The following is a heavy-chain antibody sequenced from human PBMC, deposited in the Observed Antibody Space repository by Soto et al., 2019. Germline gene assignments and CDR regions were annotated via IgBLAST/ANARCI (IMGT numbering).Heavy chain of an antibody. CDR3: ARDWETYCGSTSCYTMSP. J-gene: IGHJ5*02. D-gene: IGHD2-2*02. Sequence: SETLSLTCAVSGDSLSSGYYWGWIRQPPGKGLEWIGSIYHSGTTHYSPSLKSRVTISVDTSNNEFSLKLTSVTAADTAVYYCARDWETYCGSTSCYTMSPWGQGTRVTVSS. CDR2: IYHSGTT. V-gene: IGHV4-38-2*02. CDR1: GDSLSSGYY.